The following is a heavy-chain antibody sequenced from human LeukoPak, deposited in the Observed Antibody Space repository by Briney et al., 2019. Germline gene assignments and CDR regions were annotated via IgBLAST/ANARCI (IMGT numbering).Heavy chain of an antibody. D-gene: IGHD3-22*01. V-gene: IGHV1-2*02. CDR1: GYTFTGYY. CDR3: ARDESVRADGYQSY. CDR2: INPNSGGT. J-gene: IGHJ4*02. Sequence: ASVKVSCKASGYTFTGYYMHWVRQAPGQGLEWMGWINPNSGGTNYAQKFQGRVTMTRDTSISTAYVELSRLRSDDTAVYYCARDESVRADGYQSYWGQGTLVTVSS.